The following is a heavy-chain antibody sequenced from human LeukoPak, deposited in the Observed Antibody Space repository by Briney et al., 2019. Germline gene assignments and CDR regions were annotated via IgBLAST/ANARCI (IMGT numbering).Heavy chain of an antibody. V-gene: IGHV3-23*01. D-gene: IGHD3-22*01. CDR2: ISGSGGRT. J-gene: IGHJ1*01. Sequence: GGSLRLSCAASGFTFSSYAMSWVRQAPGKGLEWVSTISGSGGRTYYAVSVKGRFTISRDTSKNTLYLQMNSLRAEDTAVYYCANGGSGYYYELEVEYFQHWGQGTLVTVSS. CDR3: ANGGSGYYYELEVEYFQH. CDR1: GFTFSSYA.